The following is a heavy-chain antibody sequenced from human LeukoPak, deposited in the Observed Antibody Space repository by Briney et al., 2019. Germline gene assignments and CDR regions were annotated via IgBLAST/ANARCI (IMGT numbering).Heavy chain of an antibody. D-gene: IGHD3-3*01. CDR1: GFTFSSYS. V-gene: IGHV3-48*04. CDR2: ISSSSSTI. J-gene: IGHJ4*02. CDR3: GRAHLDFWSGYPPNFDS. Sequence: PGGSLRLSCAASGFTFSSYSMNWVRQAPGKGLEWVSYISSSSSTIYYADSVKGRFTISRDNAKNSLYLQMNSLRAEDTAVYYCGRAHLDFWSGYPPNFDSWGQGTLVTVSS.